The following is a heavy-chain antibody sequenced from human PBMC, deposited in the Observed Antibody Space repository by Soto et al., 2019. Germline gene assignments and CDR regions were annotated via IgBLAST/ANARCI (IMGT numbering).Heavy chain of an antibody. Sequence: SETLSLTCAVYSGSFSGHFWSWIRQPPGKGLEWIGEINLAGGTNYNPSLKSRVTISIDKSNNQFFLKLTSVTAADKAVYYCARNQRIYDILTGYYKGPFDSWGQGTLVTVS. CDR3: ARNQRIYDILTGYYKGPFDS. J-gene: IGHJ4*02. V-gene: IGHV4-34*01. CDR2: INLAGGT. D-gene: IGHD3-9*01. CDR1: SGSFSGHF.